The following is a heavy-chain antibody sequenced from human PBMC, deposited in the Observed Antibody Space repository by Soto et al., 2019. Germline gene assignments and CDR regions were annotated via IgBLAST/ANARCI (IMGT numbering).Heavy chain of an antibody. D-gene: IGHD6-6*01. V-gene: IGHV4-61*01. CDR3: ARGLEYRSLNWFDP. Sequence: PSETLSLTCTVSGGSVSSGSYYWSWIRQPPGKGLEWIGYIYYSGSTNYNPSLKSRVTISVDTSKNQFSLKLSSVTAADTAVYYCARGLEYRSLNWFDPWGQGTLVTVSS. CDR2: IYYSGST. CDR1: GGSVSSGSYY. J-gene: IGHJ5*02.